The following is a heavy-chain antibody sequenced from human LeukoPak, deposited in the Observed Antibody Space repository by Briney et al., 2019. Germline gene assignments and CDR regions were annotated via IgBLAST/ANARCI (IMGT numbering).Heavy chain of an antibody. V-gene: IGHV1-2*02. J-gene: IGHJ4*02. CDR3: AGLPRYNWNEPLDY. CDR2: INPNSGGT. CDR1: GYTFTDCY. Sequence: GASVKVSCKASGYTFTDCYIHWVRQAPGQGLEWMGWINPNSGGTKYAQKFQGRVTMTRDTSTNTAYMELSRLTYDDTAVYYCAGLPRYNWNEPLDYWGQGTLVTVSS. D-gene: IGHD1-20*01.